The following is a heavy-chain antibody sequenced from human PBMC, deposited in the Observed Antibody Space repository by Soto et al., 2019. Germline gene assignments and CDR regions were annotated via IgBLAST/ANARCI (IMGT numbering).Heavy chain of an antibody. V-gene: IGHV1-18*01. CDR3: ASSHCSGGSCYGGFDY. J-gene: IGHJ4*02. D-gene: IGHD2-15*01. CDR2: ISAYNGNT. CDR1: GYTFTSYG. Sequence: ASVKVSCKASGYTFTSYGISWVRQAPGQVLEWMGWISAYNGNTNYAQKLQGRVTMTTDTSTSTAYMELRSLRSDDTAVYYCASSHCSGGSCYGGFDYWGQGTLVTVSS.